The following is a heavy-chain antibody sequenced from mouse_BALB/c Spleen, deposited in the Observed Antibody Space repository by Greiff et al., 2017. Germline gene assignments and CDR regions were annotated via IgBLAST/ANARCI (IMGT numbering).Heavy chain of an antibody. CDR3: ARHGITTATGAMDY. D-gene: IGHD1-2*01. CDR1: GFAFSSYD. CDR2: ISSGGGST. J-gene: IGHJ4*01. V-gene: IGHV5-12-1*01. Sequence: DVKLVESGGGLVKPGGSLKLSCAASGFAFSSYDMSWVRQTPEKRLEWVAYISSGGGSTYYPDTVKGRFTISRDNAKNTLYLQMSSLKSEDTAMYYCARHGITTATGAMDYWGQGTSVTVSS.